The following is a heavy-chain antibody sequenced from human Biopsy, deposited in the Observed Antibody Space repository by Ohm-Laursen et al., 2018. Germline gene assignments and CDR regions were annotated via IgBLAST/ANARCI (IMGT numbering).Heavy chain of an antibody. CDR3: AKTLRDSYGSRYFDY. D-gene: IGHD5-18*01. CDR2: PFESGDTT. V-gene: IGHV3-23*01. J-gene: IGHJ4*02. CDR1: GFTLSDHN. Sequence: SLRLSCTASGFTLSDHNMDWVRLAPGKGLEWVSVPFESGDTTHYGDSVKGRFSVSRDNSKSTLYLQMNSLRAEDTAVYYCAKTLRDSYGSRYFDYWGQGTLVTVSS.